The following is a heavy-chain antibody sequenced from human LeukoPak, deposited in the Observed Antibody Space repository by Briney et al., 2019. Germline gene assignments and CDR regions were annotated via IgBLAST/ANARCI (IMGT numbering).Heavy chain of an antibody. CDR2: IYPGDSDT. CDR1: GYSFTSYG. CDR3: ASRKKGMATAGFDY. Sequence: GVPLQISGKGSGYSFTSYGSDWVRQMPGKGMERMGIIYPGDSDTRYSPSFQGQVTISAEKSISTAYLQWSSLKASDTALYYCASRKKGMATAGFDYWGQGTLVTVSS. J-gene: IGHJ4*02. V-gene: IGHV5-51*01. D-gene: IGHD5-24*01.